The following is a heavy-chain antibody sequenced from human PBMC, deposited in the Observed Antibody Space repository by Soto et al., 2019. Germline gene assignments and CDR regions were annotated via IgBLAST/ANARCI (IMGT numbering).Heavy chain of an antibody. CDR2: IFSNDEK. CDR1: GFSLGNIGMG. J-gene: IGHJ5*02. Sequence: QVTLKESGPVLVKPTETVTLTCTVSGFSLGNIGMGMSWIRQPPGKALEWLADIFSNDEKSYSTSLKSRLTISRDTSKIQVVLTMTKMEPVDTATYYCARCNYYGSGGIFSPWGQGTLVTVSS. D-gene: IGHD3-10*01. V-gene: IGHV2-26*01. CDR3: ARCNYYGSGGIFSP.